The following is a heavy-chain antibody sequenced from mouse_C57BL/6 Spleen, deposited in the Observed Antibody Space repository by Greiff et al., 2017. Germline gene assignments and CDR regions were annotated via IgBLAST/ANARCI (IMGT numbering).Heavy chain of an antibody. CDR2: ISSGSSTI. CDR1: GFTFSDYG. J-gene: IGHJ4*01. D-gene: IGHD3-3*01. Sequence: EVKLQESGGGLVKPGGSLKLSCAASGFTFSDYGMHWVRQAPEKGLEWVAYISSGSSTIYYADTVKGRFTISRDNAKNTLFLQMTSLRSEDTAMYYCARAGTRAMDDWGQGTSVTVSS. V-gene: IGHV5-17*01. CDR3: ARAGTRAMDD.